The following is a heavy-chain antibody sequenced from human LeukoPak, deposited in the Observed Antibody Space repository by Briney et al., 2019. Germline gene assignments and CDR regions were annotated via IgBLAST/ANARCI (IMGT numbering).Heavy chain of an antibody. CDR3: ARGMFRGVHEIDWFDP. Sequence: SETLSLTCTVSGGSISSYYWSWIRQPPGKGLEWIGYIYYSGSTYYNPSLQSRVTISVDTSKNQFSLKLSSVTAADTAVYYCARGMFRGVHEIDWFDPWGQGTLVTVSS. CDR2: IYYSGST. V-gene: IGHV4-59*12. J-gene: IGHJ5*02. D-gene: IGHD3-10*01. CDR1: GGSISSYY.